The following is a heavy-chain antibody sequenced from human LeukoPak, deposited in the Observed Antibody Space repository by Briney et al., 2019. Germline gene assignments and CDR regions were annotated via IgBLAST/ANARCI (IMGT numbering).Heavy chain of an antibody. Sequence: SETLSLTCTVSGDSINTGAYYWGWIRQPPGKGLEWIGYIYYSGNTYYNPSLKSRVTLSIDTTKNPFSLNLRSVTAADTAVYYCAREGIPRKDWGQGALVTVSS. D-gene: IGHD2-21*01. CDR3: AREGIPRKD. CDR2: IYYSGNT. J-gene: IGHJ4*02. CDR1: GDSINTGAYY. V-gene: IGHV4-30-4*01.